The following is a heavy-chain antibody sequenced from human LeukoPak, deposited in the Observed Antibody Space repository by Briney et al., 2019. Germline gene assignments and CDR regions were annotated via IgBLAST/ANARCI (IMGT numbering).Heavy chain of an antibody. D-gene: IGHD1-26*01. J-gene: IGHJ4*02. Sequence: GGSLRLSCAASGFSFSKAWMTCVRQAPGRGGEWLGRIKMNDRGTTNYAAPVKGRFTISTDDSKNTLFWQINSLKTEDTAVYYCTAGIYNSGGVDHWGQGTLVTVSS. CDR3: TAGIYNSGGVDH. V-gene: IGHV3-15*06. CDR1: GFSFSKAW. CDR2: IKMNDRGTT.